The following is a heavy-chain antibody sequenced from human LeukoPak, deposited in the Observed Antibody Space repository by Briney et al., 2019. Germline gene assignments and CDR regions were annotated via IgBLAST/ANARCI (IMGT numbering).Heavy chain of an antibody. CDR2: ISSSSSYI. J-gene: IGHJ3*02. V-gene: IGHV3-21*01. CDR3: ARDENNWNEDAFDI. CDR1: GFTVSSNY. D-gene: IGHD1-1*01. Sequence: PGGSLRLSCAASGFTVSSNYMSWVRQAPGKGLEWVSSISSSSSYIYYADSVKGRFTISRDNAKNSLYLQMNSLRAEDTAVYYCARDENNWNEDAFDIWGQGTMVTVSS.